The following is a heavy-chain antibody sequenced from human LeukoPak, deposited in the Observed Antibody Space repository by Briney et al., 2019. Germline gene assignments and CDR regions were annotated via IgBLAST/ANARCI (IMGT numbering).Heavy chain of an antibody. V-gene: IGHV3-74*01. D-gene: IGHD3-10*01. CDR1: GYTFSRYW. Sequence: GGSLRLSCAASGYTFSRYWMHWVRQGPGKGLVWVSRINEDGSSTSYAESVRGRFTISRDNAKNTLYLQMNSLRAEDVAVYYCTTDTFGARDSWGQGTLVTVSS. CDR3: TTDTFGARDS. CDR2: INEDGSST. J-gene: IGHJ4*02.